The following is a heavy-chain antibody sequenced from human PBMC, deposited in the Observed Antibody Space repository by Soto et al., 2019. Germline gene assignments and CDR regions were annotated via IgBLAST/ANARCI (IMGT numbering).Heavy chain of an antibody. CDR2: ISAYNGNT. D-gene: IGHD1-20*01. J-gene: IGHJ5*02. CDR1: GYTFTNYG. Sequence: APVNVSCKASGYTFTNYGISWVRQAPGQGLEWMGWISAYNGNTNNAQKFQGRVTMTTDTSTSTAYMELRSMRSDDTAVYYCARVRITGSINWFDPWGQGTLVTVSS. CDR3: ARVRITGSINWFDP. V-gene: IGHV1-18*01.